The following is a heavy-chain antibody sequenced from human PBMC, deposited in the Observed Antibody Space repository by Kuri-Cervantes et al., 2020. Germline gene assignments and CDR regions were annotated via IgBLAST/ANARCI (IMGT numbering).Heavy chain of an antibody. CDR3: ASYCSGGSCYDAFDI. Sequence: GSLRLSCAVSGGSFSGYYWSWIRQPPGKGLEWNGESNHSGSTNYNPSLKSRVTISVGASTKQFSLKVKYVTAADTAVYYCASYCSGGSCYDAFDIWGQGTMVTVSS. D-gene: IGHD2-15*01. CDR2: SNHSGST. J-gene: IGHJ3*02. V-gene: IGHV4-34*01. CDR1: GGSFSGYY.